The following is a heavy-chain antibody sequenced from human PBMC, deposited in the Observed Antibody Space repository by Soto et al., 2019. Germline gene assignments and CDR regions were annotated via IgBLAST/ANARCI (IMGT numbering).Heavy chain of an antibody. CDR1: GYTFTSYD. V-gene: IGHV1-8*01. J-gene: IGHJ6*03. Sequence: ASVKVSCKASGYTFTSYDINWVRQATGQGLEWMGWMNPNSGNTGYAQKFQGRVTMTRNTSISTAYMELSSLRSEDTAVYYCARGVGDDFWSGYYYYYYMDVWGKGTTVTVS. CDR3: ARGVGDDFWSGYYYYYYMDV. D-gene: IGHD3-3*01. CDR2: MNPNSGNT.